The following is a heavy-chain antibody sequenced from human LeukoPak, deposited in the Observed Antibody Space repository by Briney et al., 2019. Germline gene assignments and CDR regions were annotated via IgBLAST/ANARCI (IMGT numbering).Heavy chain of an antibody. V-gene: IGHV3-23*01. D-gene: IGHD4-17*01. CDR2: ISASGDNT. Sequence: GGSLRLSCDASGFTVNSYAMNWVRQAPGRGLEWASVISASGDNTYYADSVKGRFTISRDDSKNTVYLQMNSLRADDTAVYHCAKGGRRHYGDYVAFWGQGTLVTVSS. CDR3: AKGGRRHYGDYVAF. J-gene: IGHJ4*02. CDR1: GFTVNSYA.